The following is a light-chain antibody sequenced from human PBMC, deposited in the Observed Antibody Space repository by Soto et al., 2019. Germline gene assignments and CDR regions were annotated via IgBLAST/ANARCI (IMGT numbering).Light chain of an antibody. Sequence: EIVMTQSPATLSVSPGERATLSCRASQSVSSNLAWYQQKPGQAPRLLXYGASTRANGIPARFSGSGSGTELTLTISSLQPEDFAVYYCQQYNSWPTWTFGQGTQVDIK. V-gene: IGKV3-15*01. J-gene: IGKJ1*01. CDR3: QQYNSWPTWT. CDR2: GAS. CDR1: QSVSSN.